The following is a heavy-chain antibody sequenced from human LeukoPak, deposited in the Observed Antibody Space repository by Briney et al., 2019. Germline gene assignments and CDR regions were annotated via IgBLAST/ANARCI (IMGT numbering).Heavy chain of an antibody. V-gene: IGHV1-69*13. J-gene: IGHJ2*01. D-gene: IGHD3-22*01. CDR3: ARDYGDSSGYYYWYFDL. CDR1: GGTFSSYA. CDR2: IIPIFGTA. Sequence: GASVKVSCKASGGTFSSYAIGWVRQAPGQGLEWMGGIIPIFGTANYAQKFQGRVTITADESTSTAYMELSSLRSEDTAVYYCARDYGDSSGYYYWYFDLWGRGTLVTVSS.